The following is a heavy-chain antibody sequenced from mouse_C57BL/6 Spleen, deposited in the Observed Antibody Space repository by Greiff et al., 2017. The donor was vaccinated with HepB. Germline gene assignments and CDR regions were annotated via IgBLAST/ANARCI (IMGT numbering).Heavy chain of an antibody. V-gene: IGHV1-82*01. J-gene: IGHJ4*01. D-gene: IGHD1-1*02. CDR3: ARKLWGMDY. CDR2: IYPGDGDT. Sequence: QVQLKESGPELVKPGASVKISCKASGYAFSSSWMNWVKQRPGKGLEWIGRIYPGDGDTNYNGKFKGKATLTADKSSSTAYMQLSSLTSEDSAVYFCARKLWGMDYWGQGTSVTVSS. CDR1: GYAFSSSW.